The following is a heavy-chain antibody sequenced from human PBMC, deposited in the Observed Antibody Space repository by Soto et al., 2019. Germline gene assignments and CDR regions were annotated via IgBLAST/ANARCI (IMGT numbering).Heavy chain of an antibody. CDR1: GGSISSYY. D-gene: IGHD6-19*01. Sequence: PSETLSLTCTVSGGSISSYYWSWIRQPPGKGLEWIGYIYYRGSTNYNPSLQSRVTVSVDTSKNQFSLKLSSVTAADTAVYYCARYSSGFDYWGQGTLVTVSS. V-gene: IGHV4-59*01. CDR2: IYYRGST. CDR3: ARYSSGFDY. J-gene: IGHJ4*02.